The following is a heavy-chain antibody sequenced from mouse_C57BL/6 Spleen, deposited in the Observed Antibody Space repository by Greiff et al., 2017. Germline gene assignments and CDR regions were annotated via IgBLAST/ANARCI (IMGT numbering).Heavy chain of an antibody. D-gene: IGHD2-1*01. CDR2: ISSGGSYT. V-gene: IGHV5-6*01. CDR1: GFTFSSYG. Sequence: EVQRVESGGDLVKPGGSLKLSCAASGFTFSSYGMSWVRQTPDKRLEWVATISSGGSYTYYPDSGKGRFTISRYNAKTTLYRQMSILKSEDTAMYYCARHGNYEGSYALDYWGQGTSVTVSS. CDR3: ARHGNYEGSYALDY. J-gene: IGHJ4*01.